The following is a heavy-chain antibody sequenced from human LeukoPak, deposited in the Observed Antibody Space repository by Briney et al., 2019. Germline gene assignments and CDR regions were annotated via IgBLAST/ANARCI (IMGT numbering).Heavy chain of an antibody. CDR3: ARHGGVGATPDY. Sequence: PSETLSLTCTVSGGSISSGSYYWGWIRQPPGKGLEWIGSIYYSGSTYYNPSLKSRVTISVDTSKNQFSLKLSSVTAADTAAYYCARHGGVGATPDYWGQGTLVTVSS. J-gene: IGHJ4*02. D-gene: IGHD1-26*01. CDR2: IYYSGST. CDR1: GGSISSGSYY. V-gene: IGHV4-39*01.